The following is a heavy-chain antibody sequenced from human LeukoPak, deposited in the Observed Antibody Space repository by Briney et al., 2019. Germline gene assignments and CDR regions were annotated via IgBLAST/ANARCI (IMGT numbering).Heavy chain of an antibody. CDR2: ISGSGGST. CDR1: GFTFSSYA. CDR3: ARAVVVAAASYYFDC. J-gene: IGHJ4*02. V-gene: IGHV3-23*01. D-gene: IGHD2-15*01. Sequence: GGSLRLSCAASGFTFSSYAMSWVRQAPGKGLEWVSAISGSGGSTYYADSVKGRFTISRDNSKNTLYLQMNSLRAEDTAVYYCARAVVVAAASYYFDCWGQGTLVTVSS.